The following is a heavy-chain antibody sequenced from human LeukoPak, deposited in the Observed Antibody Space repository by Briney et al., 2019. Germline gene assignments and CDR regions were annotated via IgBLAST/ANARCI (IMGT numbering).Heavy chain of an antibody. J-gene: IGHJ4*02. Sequence: PGGSLRLSCAASGFTFSSYSMNWVRQAPGKGLEWVSSISSSSSYIYYADSVKGRFTISRDNAKNSLYLQMNSLRAEDTAVYYCARAAAGTGRYFDYWGQGTLVTVS. CDR2: ISSSSSYI. V-gene: IGHV3-21*01. D-gene: IGHD6-13*01. CDR3: ARAAAGTGRYFDY. CDR1: GFTFSSYS.